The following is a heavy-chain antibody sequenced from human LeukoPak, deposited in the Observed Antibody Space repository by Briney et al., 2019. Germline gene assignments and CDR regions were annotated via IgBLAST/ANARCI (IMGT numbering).Heavy chain of an antibody. D-gene: IGHD3-9*01. CDR1: GFTFSTYW. Sequence: GGSLRLSCAASGFTFSTYWMSWVHQAPGKGLEWVSYISSSGSTIYYADSVKGRFTISRDNAKNSLYLQMNSLRAEDTAVYYCATQAQYFDWLFFDYWGQGTLVTVSS. V-gene: IGHV3-48*04. CDR3: ATQAQYFDWLFFDY. J-gene: IGHJ4*02. CDR2: ISSSGSTI.